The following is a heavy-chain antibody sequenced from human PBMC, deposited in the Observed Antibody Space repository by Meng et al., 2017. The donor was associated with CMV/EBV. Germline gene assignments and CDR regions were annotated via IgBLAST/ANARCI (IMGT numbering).Heavy chain of an antibody. Sequence: GESLKISCAASGFTFSSYSMNWVRQAPGKGLEWVSSISSSSSYIYYADSVKGRFTISRDNAKNSLYLQMNSLRAEDTAVYYCARRDCGSTSCYNSYYYYGMDVWGQGTTVTVSS. V-gene: IGHV3-21*01. D-gene: IGHD2-2*02. CDR3: ARRDCGSTSCYNSYYYYGMDV. CDR2: ISSSSSYI. CDR1: GFTFSSYS. J-gene: IGHJ6*02.